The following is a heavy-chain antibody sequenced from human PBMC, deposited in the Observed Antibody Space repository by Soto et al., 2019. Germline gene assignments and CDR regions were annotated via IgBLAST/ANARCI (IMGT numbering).Heavy chain of an antibody. CDR2: ISYDGSNK. CDR3: AKDQAAGLVVPAAMDPPGVGYYYYGMDV. D-gene: IGHD2-2*01. Sequence: PGGSMRLSCAASGFTFSSYGMHWVRQDTGKGLEWVAVISYDGSNKYYADSVKGRFTISRDNSKNTLYLQMNSLRAEDTAVYYCAKDQAAGLVVPAAMDPPGVGYYYYGMDVWGQGTTVTVSS. CDR1: GFTFSSYG. V-gene: IGHV3-30*18. J-gene: IGHJ6*02.